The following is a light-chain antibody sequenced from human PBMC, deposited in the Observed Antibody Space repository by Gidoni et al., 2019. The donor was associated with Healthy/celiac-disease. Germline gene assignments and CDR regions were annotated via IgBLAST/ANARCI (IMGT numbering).Light chain of an antibody. Sequence: DIQMTQSPSTLSASVGDRVSITRRASQSISSWLDWYQQKPGKAPQLLIYDASSLESVVPSRFSGSVSGTDCTLTISSLQPDDFASYYCQQYNSYSLTFGQGTKVEIK. V-gene: IGKV1-5*01. CDR2: DAS. CDR1: QSISSW. J-gene: IGKJ1*01. CDR3: QQYNSYSLT.